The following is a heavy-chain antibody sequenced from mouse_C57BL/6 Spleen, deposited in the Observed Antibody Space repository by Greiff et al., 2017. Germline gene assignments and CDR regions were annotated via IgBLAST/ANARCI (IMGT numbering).Heavy chain of an antibody. CDR1: GYTFTGYW. CDR2: IYPGSGST. D-gene: IGHD2-1*01. J-gene: IGHJ2*01. CDR3: ARYGNFLDY. Sequence: QVQLQQPGAELVKPGVSVRMSCKASGYTFTGYWITGVKQRPGQGLEWMGDIYPGSGSTNYNEKFKSKATLTVDTSSSTAYMQLSSLTSEDSAVYYCARYGNFLDYWGQGTTLTVSS. V-gene: IGHV1-55*01.